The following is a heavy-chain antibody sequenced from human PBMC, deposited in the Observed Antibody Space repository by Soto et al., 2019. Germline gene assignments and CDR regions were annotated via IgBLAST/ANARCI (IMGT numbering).Heavy chain of an antibody. J-gene: IGHJ6*02. Sequence: GGSLRLSCAASGFTFSNAWMSWVRQAPGKGLEWVGRIKSKTDGGTTDYAAPVKGRFTISRDDSKNTLYLQMNSLKTEDTAVYYCTTDLPTTVVTHYYYYGMDVWGQGTTVTVSS. CDR1: GFTFSNAW. V-gene: IGHV3-15*01. CDR2: IKSKTDGGTT. D-gene: IGHD4-17*01. CDR3: TTDLPTTVVTHYYYYGMDV.